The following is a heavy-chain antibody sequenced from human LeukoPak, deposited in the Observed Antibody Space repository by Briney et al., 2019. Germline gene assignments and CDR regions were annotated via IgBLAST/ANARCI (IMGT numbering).Heavy chain of an antibody. CDR3: ARGAGDLNY. J-gene: IGHJ4*02. CDR1: GGSISVSNC. V-gene: IGHV4-4*02. CDR2: INHGGST. D-gene: IGHD7-27*01. Sequence: PSGTLSLTCAVSGGSISVSNCWSWVRQPPGKGLEWIGEINHGGSTNYNPSLKSRVTISVDTSKNQFSLKLSSVTAADTAVYYCARGAGDLNYWGQGTLVTVSS.